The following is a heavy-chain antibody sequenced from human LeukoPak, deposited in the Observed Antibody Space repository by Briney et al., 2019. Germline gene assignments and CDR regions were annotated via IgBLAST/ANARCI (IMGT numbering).Heavy chain of an antibody. J-gene: IGHJ4*02. CDR2: ISGSGGST. Sequence: PGGSLRLSCAASGFTFSSYAMSSVRQAPGKGLEWVSAISGSGGSTYYADSVKGRFTISRDNSKNTLYLQMNSLRAEDTAVYYCAKEENYGSGSYYNDYFDYWGQGTLVSVSS. D-gene: IGHD3-10*01. CDR3: AKEENYGSGSYYNDYFDY. V-gene: IGHV3-23*01. CDR1: GFTFSSYA.